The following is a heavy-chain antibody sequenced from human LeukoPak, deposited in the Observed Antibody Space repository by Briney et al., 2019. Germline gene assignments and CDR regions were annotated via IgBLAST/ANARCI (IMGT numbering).Heavy chain of an antibody. CDR1: GFTFSSYW. V-gene: IGHV3-74*01. CDR3: ARDSSSYYYYYYMDV. J-gene: IGHJ6*03. CDR2: INSDGSST. D-gene: IGHD6-6*01. Sequence: GGSLRLSCAASGFTFSSYWMHWVRQAPGKGLVWVSRINSDGSSTSYADSVKGRFTISRDNAKNTLYLQMNSLRAEDTAVYYCARDSSSYYYYYYMDVWGKGTTVTISS.